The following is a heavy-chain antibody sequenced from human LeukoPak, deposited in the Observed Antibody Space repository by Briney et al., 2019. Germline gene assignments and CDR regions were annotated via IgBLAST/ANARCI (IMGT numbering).Heavy chain of an antibody. D-gene: IGHD1-26*01. Sequence: ASVTVSCKTIGGRFKSYGFSWVRQAPGQGLEWMGGIIPIFDRPNYAQKFEGRVTITADKSTNTTYMEISSLTSDDTAVYYCARDAQWELRALDVWGRGTMVIVSS. V-gene: IGHV1-69*06. CDR1: GGRFKSYG. J-gene: IGHJ3*01. CDR3: ARDAQWELRALDV. CDR2: IIPIFDRP.